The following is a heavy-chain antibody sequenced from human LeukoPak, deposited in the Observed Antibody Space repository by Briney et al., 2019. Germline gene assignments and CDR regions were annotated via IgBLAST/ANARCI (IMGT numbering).Heavy chain of an antibody. CDR2: IYYSGST. J-gene: IGHJ4*02. CDR3: ARDARYYESSSYTFSYFDY. D-gene: IGHD3-22*01. CDR1: GDSISSYY. Sequence: SETLSLTCTVSGDSISSYYWSWIRQTPGKGLEWIGYIYYSGSTNYNAPLKSRVSISVDTSRNQFSLTVNSVTAADTAVYFCARDARYYESSSYTFSYFDYWGQGILVTVSS. V-gene: IGHV4-59*01.